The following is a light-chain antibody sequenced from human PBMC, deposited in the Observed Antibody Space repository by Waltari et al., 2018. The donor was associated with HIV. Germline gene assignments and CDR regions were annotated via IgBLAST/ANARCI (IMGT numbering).Light chain of an antibody. CDR1: QTVGTN. CDR2: GAF. V-gene: IGKV3-15*01. CDR3: QQYATWPLT. Sequence: ETVMSQSPATVSVSPGDRVTLSCRASQTVGTNVAWYQQTLGQAPRLLIYVNSGAFTRAAGIPARFSGTGSGTDFTLTISSLESEDFAVYYCQQYATWPLTFGGGTRVAIK. J-gene: IGKJ4*01.